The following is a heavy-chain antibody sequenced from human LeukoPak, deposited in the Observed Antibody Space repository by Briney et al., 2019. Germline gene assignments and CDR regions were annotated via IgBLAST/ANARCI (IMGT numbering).Heavy chain of an antibody. D-gene: IGHD6-13*01. V-gene: IGHV3-7*01. CDR1: GFTFSSYW. Sequence: GGSLRLSCAASGFTFSSYWMSWVRQAPGKGLEWVANIKQDGSEKYYVDSVKGRFTISRDNAKNSLYLQMNSLRAEDTAVYYCARDGVRVAAGLFDYWGQGTLVTVSS. CDR2: IKQDGSEK. J-gene: IGHJ4*02. CDR3: ARDGVRVAAGLFDY.